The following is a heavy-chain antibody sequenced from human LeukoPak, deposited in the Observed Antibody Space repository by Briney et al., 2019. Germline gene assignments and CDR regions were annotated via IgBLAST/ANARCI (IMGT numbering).Heavy chain of an antibody. D-gene: IGHD5-18*01. V-gene: IGHV1-18*01. J-gene: IGHJ4*02. CDR1: GYTFTSYG. CDR2: ISAYNGNT. CDR3: ARDLVTEDTAMVVDY. Sequence: ASVKVSCKASGYTFTSYGISWVRQAPGQGLEWMGWISAYNGNTNYAQKLQGRVTMTTDTSTSTAYMELRSLRSDDTAAYYCARDLVTEDTAMVVDYWGQGTLVTVSS.